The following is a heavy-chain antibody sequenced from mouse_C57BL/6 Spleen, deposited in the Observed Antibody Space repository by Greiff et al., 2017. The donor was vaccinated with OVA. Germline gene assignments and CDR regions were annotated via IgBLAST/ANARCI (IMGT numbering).Heavy chain of an antibody. CDR2: INPSNGGT. Sequence: VQLQQPGTELVKPGASVTLSCKASGYTFTSYWMHWVKQRPGQGLEWIGTINPSNGGTNYNETFKSKATLTVDKSSSTAYMQRSSLTSEDSAVYYGARSVYYDYSWFAYWCQGTLVTVSA. J-gene: IGHJ3*01. D-gene: IGHD2-4*01. CDR3: ARSVYYDYSWFAY. V-gene: IGHV1-53*01. CDR1: GYTFTSYW.